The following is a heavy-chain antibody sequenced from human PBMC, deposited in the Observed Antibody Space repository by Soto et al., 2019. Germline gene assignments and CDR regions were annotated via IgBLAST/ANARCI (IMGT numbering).Heavy chain of an antibody. Sequence: AGGSLRLSCAASGFTFSDYYMSWIRQAPGKGLEWVSYISSSSSNIYYADSVKGRFTISRDNAKNSLYLQMNSLRAEDTAVYYCGRVAGTLGNAFDIWGQGTMVTVSS. D-gene: IGHD6-19*01. V-gene: IGHV3-11*04. CDR2: ISSSSSNI. J-gene: IGHJ3*02. CDR1: GFTFSDYY. CDR3: GRVAGTLGNAFDI.